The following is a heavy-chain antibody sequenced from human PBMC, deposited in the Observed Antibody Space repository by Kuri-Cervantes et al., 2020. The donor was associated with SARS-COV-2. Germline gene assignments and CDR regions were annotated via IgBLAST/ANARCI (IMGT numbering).Heavy chain of an antibody. CDR1: GYTFTTSD. J-gene: IGHJ6*03. CDR3: ARGPGDYGDYYYYYMDV. D-gene: IGHD3-16*01. CDR2: MNPNSGNT. Sequence: ASVKVSCKASGYTFTTSDINWVRQATGQGLEWMGWMNPNSGNTGYAQKFQGRVTITTDESTSTAYMELSSLRSEDTAVYYCARGPGDYGDYYYYYMDVWGKGTTVTVSS. V-gene: IGHV1-8*03.